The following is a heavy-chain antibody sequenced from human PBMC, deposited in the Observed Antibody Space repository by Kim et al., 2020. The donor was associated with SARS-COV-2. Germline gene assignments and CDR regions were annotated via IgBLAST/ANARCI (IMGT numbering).Heavy chain of an antibody. V-gene: IGHV4-59*01. J-gene: IGHJ6*03. CDR3: ARDRGGLKHYMDV. CDR1: GGSISRDY. CDR2: IYYSGST. D-gene: IGHD3-10*01. Sequence: SETLSLTCSVSGGSISRDYRSWIRQPRGKGLEWIGYIYYSGSTTYNPSLESRVAISVDTSKNQFSLNLRSVTAADTALYYCARDRGGLKHYMDVWGKGTAVTISS.